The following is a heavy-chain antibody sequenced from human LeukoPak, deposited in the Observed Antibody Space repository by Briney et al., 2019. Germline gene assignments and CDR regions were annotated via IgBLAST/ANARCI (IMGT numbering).Heavy chain of an antibody. Sequence: SETLSLTCAVYGLSFSGYYWRWIRQPPGKGLEWIGEINHSGSTNYNPSLKSRVTISVDTSMTKFSLKLSSVTAADTAVYYCARGGRGFWSGYAARAFDIWGQGTMVTVSS. CDR2: INHSGST. J-gene: IGHJ3*02. CDR3: ARGGRGFWSGYAARAFDI. D-gene: IGHD3-3*01. CDR1: GLSFSGYY. V-gene: IGHV4-34*01.